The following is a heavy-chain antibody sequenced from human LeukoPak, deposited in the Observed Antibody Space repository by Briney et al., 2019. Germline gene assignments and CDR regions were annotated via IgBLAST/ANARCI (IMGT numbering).Heavy chain of an antibody. V-gene: IGHV3-74*01. Sequence: GGSLRLSCSASGFTYSAYWMHWVRQAPGKGLVWVSYVDNDGRGTAYVDSVKSRFTISRDNAKNTVYLQMNSLRVDDTAVYYCARDGSGSIDLDHWGQGTLVTVSS. CDR2: VDNDGRGT. D-gene: IGHD3-3*01. CDR1: GFTYSAYW. J-gene: IGHJ4*02. CDR3: ARDGSGSIDLDH.